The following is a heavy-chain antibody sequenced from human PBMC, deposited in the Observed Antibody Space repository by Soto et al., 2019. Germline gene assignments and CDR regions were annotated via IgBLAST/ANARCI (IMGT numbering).Heavy chain of an antibody. V-gene: IGHV4-39*01. Sequence: LQLRESGPGLVKPSETLSLSCNVSGGSISSSIYYWGWIRQPPGKGLEWIGNMYYSGSTYYNPSLKSRVTISVDPSKNQFSLNLSSVTAADTAVYYCASRLWLGELLSRDYYNGMDVWGQGTTVTVSS. J-gene: IGHJ6*02. CDR1: GGSISSSIYY. CDR2: MYYSGST. D-gene: IGHD3-10*01. CDR3: ASRLWLGELLSRDYYNGMDV.